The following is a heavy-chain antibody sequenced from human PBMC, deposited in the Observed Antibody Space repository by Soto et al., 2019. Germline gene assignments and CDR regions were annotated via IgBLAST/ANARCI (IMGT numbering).Heavy chain of an antibody. J-gene: IGHJ4*02. CDR1: GGTFVRHV. D-gene: IGHD2-2*01. CDR3: AAPACAATWCSPSHNLDH. CDR2: INPLSGIP. Sequence: QVQLVQSGAEVKKPESSVKVSCQTSGGTFVRHVISWVRQAPGQGAEWMGKINPLSGIPNYAQKFQDRVTFTADTDSSTAYMELSSLRSDDTAVYYCAAPACAATWCSPSHNLDHWGQGTLVTVSS. V-gene: IGHV1-69*09.